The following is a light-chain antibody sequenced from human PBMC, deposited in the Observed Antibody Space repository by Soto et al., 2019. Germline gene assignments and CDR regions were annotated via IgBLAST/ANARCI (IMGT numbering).Light chain of an antibody. CDR3: AAWDDSLSGRV. CDR1: SSNIGSNY. Sequence: QSVLTQPPSASGTPGQRVTISCSGSSSNIGSNYVYWYQQLPGTAPKLLIYRNNQRHSGVPDRFSGSKSGTSASLAIIGLRSEDEADYYCAAWDDSLSGRVFGGGTKLTVL. CDR2: RNN. J-gene: IGLJ3*02. V-gene: IGLV1-47*01.